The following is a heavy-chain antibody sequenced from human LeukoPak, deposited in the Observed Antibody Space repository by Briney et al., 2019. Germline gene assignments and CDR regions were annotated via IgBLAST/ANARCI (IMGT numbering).Heavy chain of an antibody. J-gene: IGHJ4*02. Sequence: GGSLRLSCAASGFSVRIYYMPCARQAPGKGLEWVSVIYDGGRTYYTDSLRGRFTISADNSMTTVSLQMDSLKYEDTAVYFCATTTFDSGKLSDFWGQGTLVTVSS. CDR1: GFSVRIYY. V-gene: IGHV3-53*01. CDR3: ATTTFDSGKLSDF. D-gene: IGHD3-10*01. CDR2: IYDGGRT.